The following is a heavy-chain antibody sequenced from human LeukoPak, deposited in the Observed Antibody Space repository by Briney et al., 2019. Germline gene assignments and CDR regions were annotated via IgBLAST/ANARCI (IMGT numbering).Heavy chain of an antibody. Sequence: PSETLSLTCTVSGGSISSYYWSWIRQPPGKGLEWIGYIYYSGSTNYNPSLKSRVTISVDTSKNQSSLKLSSVTAADTAVYYCARAGIVVVPAARSYYYYGMDVWGQGTTVTVSS. CDR2: IYYSGST. CDR1: GGSISSYY. CDR3: ARAGIVVVPAARSYYYYGMDV. V-gene: IGHV4-59*01. D-gene: IGHD2-2*01. J-gene: IGHJ6*02.